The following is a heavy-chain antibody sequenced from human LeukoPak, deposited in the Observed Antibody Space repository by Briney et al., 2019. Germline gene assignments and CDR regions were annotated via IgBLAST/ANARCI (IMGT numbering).Heavy chain of an antibody. CDR2: ISSSSSYI. CDR3: ARVGSSGWYYFDY. D-gene: IGHD6-19*01. V-gene: IGHV3-21*01. CDR1: GFTFSSYS. Sequence: GGSLRLSSAASGFTFSSYSMNWVRQAPGKWLEWVSSISSSSSYIYYADSVKGRFTISRDNAKSSLYLQMNSLRAEDTAVYYCARVGSSGWYYFDYWGQGTLVTVSS. J-gene: IGHJ4*02.